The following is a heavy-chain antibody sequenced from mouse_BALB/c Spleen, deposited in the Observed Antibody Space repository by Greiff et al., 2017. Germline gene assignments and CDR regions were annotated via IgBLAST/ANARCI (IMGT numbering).Heavy chain of an antibody. D-gene: IGHD1-1*01. CDR2: IDPETGGT. Sequence: QVQLQQSGAELVRPGASVTLSCKASGYTFTDYEMHWVKQTPVHGLEWIGAIDPETGGTAYNQKFKGKATLTADKSSSTAYMERRSLTSEDSAVYYCTRPDYYGSSYGFAYWGHGTLVTVSA. CDR1: GYTFTDYE. V-gene: IGHV1-15*01. CDR3: TRPDYYGSSYGFAY. J-gene: IGHJ3*01.